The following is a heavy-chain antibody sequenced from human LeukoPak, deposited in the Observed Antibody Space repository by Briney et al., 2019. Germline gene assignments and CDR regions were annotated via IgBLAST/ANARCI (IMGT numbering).Heavy chain of an antibody. Sequence: GGSLRLSCAASGLIVSSNYMTWVPQAPGKGLEWVSVIYSGGSIYYADSVKGRFTISRDNSRNTLYLQMNSLRAEDTAVYYCARALNGFDIWGPGTLVTVSS. CDR2: IYSGGSI. V-gene: IGHV3-53*01. CDR1: GLIVSSNY. J-gene: IGHJ3*02. CDR3: ARALNGFDI.